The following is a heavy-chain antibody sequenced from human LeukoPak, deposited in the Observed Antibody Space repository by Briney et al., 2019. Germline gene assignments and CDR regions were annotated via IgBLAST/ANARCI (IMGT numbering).Heavy chain of an antibody. D-gene: IGHD7-27*01. V-gene: IGHV4-61*08. CDR3: ARGTNWANWFDP. CDR1: GGSISSGGYY. CDR2: IYHSGST. J-gene: IGHJ5*02. Sequence: SETLSLTCTVSGGSISSGGYYWSWIRQPPGKGLEWIGYIYHSGSTYYNPSLQSRVTISVDTSKNQFSLKLNSVTAADTAVYYCARGTNWANWFDPWGQGTLVTVSS.